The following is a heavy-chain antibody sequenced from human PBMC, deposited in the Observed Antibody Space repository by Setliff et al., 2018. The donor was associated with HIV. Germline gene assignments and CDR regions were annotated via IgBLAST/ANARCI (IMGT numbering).Heavy chain of an antibody. CDR3: AREDYYDSSGDAFDI. CDR1: GGSISSSSYY. V-gene: IGHV4-39*07. CDR2: IYYSGST. J-gene: IGHJ3*02. D-gene: IGHD3-22*01. Sequence: SETLSLTCTVSGGSISSSSYYWGWIRQPPGKGLEWIGSIYYSGSTYYNPSLKSRVTISVDTSKNQFSLNLSSVTAADTAVYYCAREDYYDSSGDAFDIWGQGTMVTVS.